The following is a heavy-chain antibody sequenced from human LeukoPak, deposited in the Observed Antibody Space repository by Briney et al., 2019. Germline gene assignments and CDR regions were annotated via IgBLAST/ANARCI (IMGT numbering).Heavy chain of an antibody. CDR1: GGSISSYY. Sequence: PSETLSLTCTVSGGSISSYYWNWIRQPPGKGLEWIGYIYYSGSTNYNPSLMSRVTISVDTSKNQFSLKLSSVTAADTAVYYCARAYYDSSGYYYYYYYMDVRGKGTTVTVPS. J-gene: IGHJ6*03. CDR3: ARAYYDSSGYYYYYYYMDV. D-gene: IGHD3-22*01. CDR2: IYYSGST. V-gene: IGHV4-59*01.